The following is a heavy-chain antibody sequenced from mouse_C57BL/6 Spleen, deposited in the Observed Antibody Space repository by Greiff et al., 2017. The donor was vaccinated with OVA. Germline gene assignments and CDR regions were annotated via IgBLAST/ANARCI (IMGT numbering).Heavy chain of an antibody. CDR1: GFTFSSYA. D-gene: IGHD2-10*02. V-gene: IGHV5-4*01. J-gene: IGHJ3*01. CDR3: AREYGSAWFAY. CDR2: ISDGGSYT. Sequence: EVKLMESGGGLVKPGGSLKLSCAASGFTFSSYAMSWVRQTPEKRLEWVATISDGGSYTYYPDNVKGRFTISRDNAKNNLYLQRSHLKSEDTAMYYCAREYGSAWFAYWGQGTLVTVSA.